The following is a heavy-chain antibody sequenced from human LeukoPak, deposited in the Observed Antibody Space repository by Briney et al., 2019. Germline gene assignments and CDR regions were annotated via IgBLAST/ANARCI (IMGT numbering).Heavy chain of an antibody. CDR2: INHSGST. V-gene: IGHV4-34*01. CDR1: GGSFSGYY. J-gene: IGHJ4*02. Sequence: PSETLSLTCAVYGGSFSGYYWSWIRQPPGKGLEWIGEINHSGSTNYNPSLKSRVTISVDTSKNQFSLKLSSVTAADTAVYYCARPHNYYGSGSYFDYFDYWGQGTLVTVSS. CDR3: ARPHNYYGSGSYFDYFDY. D-gene: IGHD3-10*01.